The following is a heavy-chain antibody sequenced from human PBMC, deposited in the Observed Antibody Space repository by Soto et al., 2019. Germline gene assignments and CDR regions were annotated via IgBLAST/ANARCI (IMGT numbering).Heavy chain of an antibody. J-gene: IGHJ4*02. V-gene: IGHV1-18*01. CDR1: GYTFINYH. Sequence: QVQLVQSGGEVKKPGASVTVSCKASGYTFINYHITWVRQAPGQGLEWMAWINTYNGMTDYAQRFQGRVTMTRDTSTSTAYMELRNLXXXXXXXXXXAKSPRGEMATDWGQGTLVTVSS. CDR3: AKSPRGEMATD. D-gene: IGHD5-12*01. CDR2: INTYNGMT.